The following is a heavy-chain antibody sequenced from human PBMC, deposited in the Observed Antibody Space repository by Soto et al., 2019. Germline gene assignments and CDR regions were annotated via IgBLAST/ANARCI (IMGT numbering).Heavy chain of an antibody. CDR3: ARVVSGYDYYFDY. Sequence: GGSLRLSCAASGFTFSSYAMHWVRQAPGKGLEWVAVISYDGSNKYYADSVKGRFTISRDNSKNTLYLQMNSLRAEDTAVYYCARVVSGYDYYFDYWGQGTLVTVSS. J-gene: IGHJ4*02. D-gene: IGHD5-12*01. CDR2: ISYDGSNK. CDR1: GFTFSSYA. V-gene: IGHV3-30*04.